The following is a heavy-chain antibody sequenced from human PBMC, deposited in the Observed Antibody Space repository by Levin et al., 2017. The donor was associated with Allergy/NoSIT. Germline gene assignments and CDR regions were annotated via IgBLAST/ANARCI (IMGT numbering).Heavy chain of an antibody. V-gene: IGHV4-31*03. Sequence: SETLSLTCSVSGDSISRGDYYWSWIRQHPGEGLEWIGIISYSGSAYYNPSLKSRLTVSLDKSKNQFSLKLSSVTVADTAGYYCARDECAWLGEGYGMDVWGQGTTVTVSS. CDR1: GDSISRGDYY. J-gene: IGHJ6*02. CDR2: ISYSGSA. CDR3: ARDECAWLGEGYGMDV. D-gene: IGHD3-10*01.